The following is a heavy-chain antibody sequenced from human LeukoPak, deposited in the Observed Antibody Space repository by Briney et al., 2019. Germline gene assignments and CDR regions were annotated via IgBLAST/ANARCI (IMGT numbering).Heavy chain of an antibody. CDR1: GFTFSRYS. J-gene: IGHJ4*02. CDR2: ISSGSSTI. CDR3: AKDSPVDY. V-gene: IGHV3-48*01. Sequence: GGSLRLSCAASGFTFSRYSMNWVRQAPGKGLEWVSYISSGSSTIYYADSVKGRFTISRDNAKNSVYLQMNSLRAEDTAVYYCAKDSPVDYWGQGTLVTVSS.